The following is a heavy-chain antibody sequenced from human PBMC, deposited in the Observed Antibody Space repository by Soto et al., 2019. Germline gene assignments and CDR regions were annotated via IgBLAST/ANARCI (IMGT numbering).Heavy chain of an antibody. CDR1: GGTLRSNR. CDR2: INSDGSST. V-gene: IGHV3-74*01. Sequence: GGTLRSNRMPCVRPTPEKGPVWVSRINSDGSSTYYADSVKGRFTISRDNSKNIVYLQMNSLRAEDTALYYCAKPLTGYFAPFDSWGQGTLVTVSS. CDR3: AKPLTGYFAPFDS. D-gene: IGHD3-9*01. J-gene: IGHJ4*02.